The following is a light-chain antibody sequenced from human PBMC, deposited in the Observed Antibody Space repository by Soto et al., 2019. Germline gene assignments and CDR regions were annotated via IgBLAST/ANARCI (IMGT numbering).Light chain of an antibody. CDR2: DVT. J-gene: IGLJ2*01. CDR3: SSFASSIPLV. Sequence: QSVLTQPASVSGSPGQSITISCTGTGSDVGGYNYVSWYQQHPGKAPKLLICDVTNRPSGVSNRFSGSKSGNTASLTISGLQTEDEADYYCSSFASSIPLVFGGGTKLTVL. V-gene: IGLV2-14*03. CDR1: GSDVGGYNY.